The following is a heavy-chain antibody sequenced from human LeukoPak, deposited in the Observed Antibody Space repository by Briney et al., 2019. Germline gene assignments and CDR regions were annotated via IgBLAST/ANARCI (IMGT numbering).Heavy chain of an antibody. D-gene: IGHD2-15*01. CDR2: ICTSGCNK. V-gene: IGHV3-33*08. Sequence: GGSLRLSWAAPGFTFSSYGITWVRKAQGRRSDGGGVICTSGCNKYYPDSVKGRFTISRDNSKNTLYLQMNSLRAEDTAVYYCARDLGAYCSGGSCRYYYGMDVWGKGTTVTVSS. CDR1: GFTFSSYG. J-gene: IGHJ6*04. CDR3: ARDLGAYCSGGSCRYYYGMDV.